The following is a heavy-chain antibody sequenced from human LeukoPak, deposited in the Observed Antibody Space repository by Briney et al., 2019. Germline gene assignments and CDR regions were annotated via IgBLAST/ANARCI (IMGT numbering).Heavy chain of an antibody. Sequence: GASVKVSCKASGCTFTGYYMHWVRQAPGQGLEWMGWINPNSGGTNYAQKFQGRVTMTRDTSISTAYMELSRLRSDDTAVYYCATQKYSSGWRFDYWGQGTLVTVSS. CDR3: ATQKYSSGWRFDY. CDR2: INPNSGGT. CDR1: GCTFTGYY. J-gene: IGHJ4*02. D-gene: IGHD6-19*01. V-gene: IGHV1-2*02.